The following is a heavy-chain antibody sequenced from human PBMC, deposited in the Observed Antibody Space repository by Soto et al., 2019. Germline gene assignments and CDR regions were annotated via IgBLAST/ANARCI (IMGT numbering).Heavy chain of an antibody. V-gene: IGHV1-18*01. CDR3: ARAGIAAAGTFVYYYYYGMDV. CDR2: ISAYNGKA. Sequence: ASVKVSCKASGYTFTSYCISWVRQAPGQGLEWMGWISAYNGKANYAQKLQGRVTMTADESTSTAYMELSSLRSEDTAVYYCARAGIAAAGTFVYYYYYGMDVWGQGTTVTVS. J-gene: IGHJ6*02. CDR1: GYTFTSYC. D-gene: IGHD6-13*01.